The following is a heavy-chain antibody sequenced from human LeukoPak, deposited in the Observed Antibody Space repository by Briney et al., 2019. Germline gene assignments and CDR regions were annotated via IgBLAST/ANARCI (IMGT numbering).Heavy chain of an antibody. D-gene: IGHD6-19*01. V-gene: IGHV1-2*02. CDR2: INPNGGGT. CDR3: ARYGSGHDY. CDR1: GYTFTAYY. J-gene: IGHJ4*02. Sequence: ASVRVSCKTSGYTFTAYYMHWVRQAPGQGLEWMGWINPNGGGTNYAQNFQGRVTMTKDTSISTAYMELSRLRSDDTAVYYCARYGSGHDYWGQGTLVTVSS.